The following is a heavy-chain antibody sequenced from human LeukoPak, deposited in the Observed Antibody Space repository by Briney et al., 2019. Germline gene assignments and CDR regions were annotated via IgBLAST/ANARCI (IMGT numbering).Heavy chain of an antibody. CDR2: INPNSGGT. V-gene: IGHV1-2*02. Sequence: ASVKVSCKASGYTFTGYYMHWVRQAPGQGLEWMGWINPNSGGTNYAQKFQGRVTMTRDTSISTAYKELSRLRSDDTAVYYCARVVTTVTTLSMDYWGQGTLVTVSS. D-gene: IGHD4-17*01. J-gene: IGHJ4*02. CDR1: GYTFTGYY. CDR3: ARVVTTVTTLSMDY.